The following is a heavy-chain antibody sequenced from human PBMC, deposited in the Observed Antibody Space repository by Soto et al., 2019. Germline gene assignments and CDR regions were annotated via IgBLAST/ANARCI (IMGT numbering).Heavy chain of an antibody. V-gene: IGHV1-8*02. CDR2: IFPYSGNT. J-gene: IGHJ4*02. D-gene: IGHD6-25*01. CDR3: ARRKERSGPHYFDY. CDR1: GYTFPTYG. Sequence: QVQLLQSGVEMKKPGASVKVSCKASGYTFPTYGINWVRQAPGQGLEWMGWIFPYSGNTGSTQKFQGRVTMTRNTSISTVYMELTSLRSEDTAVYYCARRKERSGPHYFDYWGQGSLVTVSS.